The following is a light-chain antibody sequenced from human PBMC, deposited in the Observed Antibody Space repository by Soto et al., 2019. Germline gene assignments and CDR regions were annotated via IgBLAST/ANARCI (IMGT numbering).Light chain of an antibody. Sequence: EIVLTQSPATLSLSPGERASLSCRASQSVSNSYLAWYQQKPGQAPRLLIFGASNRATGIPDRFSGSGSGTDFTLTISRLQPEDFAVYYCQQYGTSPRTFGQGTKLEIK. CDR2: GAS. CDR3: QQYGTSPRT. V-gene: IGKV3-20*01. CDR1: QSVSNSY. J-gene: IGKJ2*01.